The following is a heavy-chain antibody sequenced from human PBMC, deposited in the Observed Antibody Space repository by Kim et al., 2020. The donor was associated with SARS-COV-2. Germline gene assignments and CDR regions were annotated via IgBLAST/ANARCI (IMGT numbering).Heavy chain of an antibody. V-gene: IGHV1-2*02. D-gene: IGHD6-13*01. J-gene: IGHJ3*02. CDR1: GYTFTGYY. Sequence: ASVKVSCKASGYTFTGYYMHWVRQAPGQGLEWMGWINPNSGGTNYAQKFQGRVTMTRDTSISTAYMELSRLRSDDTAVYYCAVAAGRGGAFDIWGQGTMVTVSS. CDR2: INPNSGGT. CDR3: AVAAGRGGAFDI.